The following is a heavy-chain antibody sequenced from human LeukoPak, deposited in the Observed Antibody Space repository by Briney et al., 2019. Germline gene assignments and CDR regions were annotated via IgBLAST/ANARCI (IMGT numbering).Heavy chain of an antibody. CDR1: GGSISSYY. CDR2: TYTSGST. D-gene: IGHD3-22*01. J-gene: IGHJ5*02. Sequence: SETLSLTCTVSGGSISSYYWSWIRQPAGKGLEWIGRTYTSGSTNYNPSLKSRVTMSVDTSKNQFSLKLSSVTAADTAVYYCARGYDSSRYNWFDPWGQGTLVTVSS. CDR3: ARGYDSSRYNWFDP. V-gene: IGHV4-4*07.